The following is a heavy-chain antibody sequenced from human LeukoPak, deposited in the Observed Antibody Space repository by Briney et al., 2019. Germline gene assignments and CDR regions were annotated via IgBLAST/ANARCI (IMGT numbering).Heavy chain of an antibody. Sequence: SETLSLTCTVSGGSISSYYWSRIRQPPGKGLEWIGYIYYSGGTNYNPSLKSRVTISVDTSKNQFSLKLSSVTAADTAVYYCARHRFGEFDYWGQGTLVTVSS. CDR3: ARHRFGEFDY. D-gene: IGHD3-10*01. CDR1: GGSISSYY. CDR2: IYYSGGT. V-gene: IGHV4-59*08. J-gene: IGHJ4*02.